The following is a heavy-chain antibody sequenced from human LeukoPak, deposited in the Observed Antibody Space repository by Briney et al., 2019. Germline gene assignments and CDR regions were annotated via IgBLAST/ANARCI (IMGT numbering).Heavy chain of an antibody. J-gene: IGHJ3*02. CDR1: GGSISSYY. CDR3: ASLAYYYDRSGSYEAFDI. CDR2: MYYSGST. D-gene: IGHD3-22*01. V-gene: IGHV4-59*08. Sequence: PSETLSFTCAASGGSISSYYWGWIRQPPGKGLEWIGSMYYSGSTNYKPSLKSRVTISVDTSKNQFSLKLSSVTAADTAVYYCASLAYYYDRSGSYEAFDIWGQGTMVTVSS.